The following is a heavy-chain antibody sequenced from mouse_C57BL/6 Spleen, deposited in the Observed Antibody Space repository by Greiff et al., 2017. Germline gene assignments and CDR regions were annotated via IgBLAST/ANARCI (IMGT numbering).Heavy chain of an antibody. CDR3: AREWEGYFDV. CDR1: GFTFSDYY. CDR2: INYDGSST. J-gene: IGHJ1*03. Sequence: EVKLMESEGGLVQPGSSMKLSCTASGFTFSDYYMAWVRQVPEKGLEWVANINYDGSSTYYLDSLKSRFIISRDNAKNILYLQMSSLKSEDTATYYCAREWEGYFDVWGTGTTVTVSS. V-gene: IGHV5-16*01. D-gene: IGHD4-1*01.